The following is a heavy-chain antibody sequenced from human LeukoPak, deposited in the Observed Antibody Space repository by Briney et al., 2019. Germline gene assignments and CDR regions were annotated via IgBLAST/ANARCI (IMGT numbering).Heavy chain of an antibody. J-gene: IGHJ4*02. V-gene: IGHV1-69*13. CDR3: ARGGVVVVAAIDY. CDR1: GGTFSSYA. Sequence: ASVKISCKASGGTFSSYAISWVRQAPGQGLEWMGGIIPIFGTANYAQKFQGRVTITAGESTSTAYMELSSLRSEDTAVYYCARGGVVVVAAIDYWGQGTLVTVSS. D-gene: IGHD2-15*01. CDR2: IIPIFGTA.